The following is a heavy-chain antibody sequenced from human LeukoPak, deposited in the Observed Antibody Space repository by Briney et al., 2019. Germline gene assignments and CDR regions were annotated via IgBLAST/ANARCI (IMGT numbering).Heavy chain of an antibody. CDR1: GGSISSGRYY. J-gene: IGHJ6*02. Sequence: SETLSLTCTVSGGSISSGRYYWTWIRQPAGKGLEWIWHIYTSGSTYYNPSLKSRVTISVDTSKNQFSLKLSSVTAADTAVYYCARDSGVAQPSTGYSSSWIDVGYYYGMDVWGQGTTVTVSS. CDR2: IYTSGST. D-gene: IGHD6-13*01. CDR3: ARDSGVAQPSTGYSSSWIDVGYYYGMDV. V-gene: IGHV4-61*09.